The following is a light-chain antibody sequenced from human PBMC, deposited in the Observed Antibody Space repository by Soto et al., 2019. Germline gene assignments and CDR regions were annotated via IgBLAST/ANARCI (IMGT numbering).Light chain of an antibody. V-gene: IGKV2-28*01. CDR1: QSLLHSNGYNY. CDR2: LGS. J-gene: IGKJ1*01. CDR3: MQARQSPT. Sequence: IRQSPASRPVALGQPVTISCSTNQSLLHSNGYNYLDWYLQKPGQSPQLLIYLGSIRASGVPDRFSGSGSGTDFTLKISRVEAEDVGVYYCMQARQSPTFGQGTKVEIK.